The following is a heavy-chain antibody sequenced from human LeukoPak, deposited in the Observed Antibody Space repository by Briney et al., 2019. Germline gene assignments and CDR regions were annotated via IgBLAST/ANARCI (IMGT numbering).Heavy chain of an antibody. V-gene: IGHV3-9*01. D-gene: IGHD3-22*01. CDR3: AKDVNYDSSGYPDY. CDR1: GFTFDDYA. Sequence: PGRSLRLSCAASGFTFDDYAMHWVRQAPGKGLEWVSGISWNSGSIGYADSVKGRFTIPRDNAKNSLYLQMNSLRAEDTALYYCAKDVNYDSSGYPDYWGQGTLVTVSS. J-gene: IGHJ4*02. CDR2: ISWNSGSI.